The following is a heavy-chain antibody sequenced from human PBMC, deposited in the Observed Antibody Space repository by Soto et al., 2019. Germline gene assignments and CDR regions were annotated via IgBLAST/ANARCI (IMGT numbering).Heavy chain of an antibody. CDR3: AKDPYNYDSSGYYSSDY. V-gene: IGHV3-30*18. CDR1: GFTFSDYG. D-gene: IGHD3-22*01. J-gene: IGHJ4*02. Sequence: GGSLRLSCAASGFTFSDYGMHWVRQAPGKGLEWVAVISYDGSIKYSADSVKGRFTISRDNSKNTLYLLMNSLRAEDTAVYYCAKDPYNYDSSGYYSSDYWGQGTLVTVSS. CDR2: ISYDGSIK.